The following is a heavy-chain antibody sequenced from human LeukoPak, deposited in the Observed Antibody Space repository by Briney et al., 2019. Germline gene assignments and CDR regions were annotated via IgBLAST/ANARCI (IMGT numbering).Heavy chain of an antibody. CDR1: GYTFTGYY. J-gene: IGHJ4*02. CDR3: ARGTGEGYTYGRYYFDY. CDR2: INPNSGVT. D-gene: IGHD5-18*01. V-gene: IGHV1-2*02. Sequence: ASVKVSCKASGYTFTGYYMHWVRQAPGQGLEWMGWINPNSGVTDYAQNFQGRVTMTRDTSISTAYVELSRLRSDDTAVYYCARGTGEGYTYGRYYFDYWGQRTLVTVSS.